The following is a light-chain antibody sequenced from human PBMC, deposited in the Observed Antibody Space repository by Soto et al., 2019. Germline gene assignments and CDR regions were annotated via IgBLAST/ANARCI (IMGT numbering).Light chain of an antibody. J-gene: IGKJ3*01. CDR3: QQSYSLPLT. V-gene: IGKV1-27*01. CDR2: AAS. Sequence: IQTTQSPSTLSASVEDRDTITCRASQGISNYLAWYQQKPGKVPKLLIYAASTLQSGVPSRFSGSGSGSEFTLTISGLQPDDFAIYFCQQSYSLPLTFGPGTKVDI. CDR1: QGISNY.